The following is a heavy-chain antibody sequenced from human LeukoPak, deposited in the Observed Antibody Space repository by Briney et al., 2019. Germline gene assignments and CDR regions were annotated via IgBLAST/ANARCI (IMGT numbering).Heavy chain of an antibody. Sequence: GGSLRLSCAASGFTFSSYAMSWVRQAPGKGLEWVANIKQDGSEKYYVDSVKGRFTISRDNAKNSLYLQMNSLRAEDTAVYYCARAVPRGYYFDYWGQGTLVTVSS. CDR1: GFTFSSYA. J-gene: IGHJ4*02. CDR3: ARAVPRGYYFDY. CDR2: IKQDGSEK. V-gene: IGHV3-7*01.